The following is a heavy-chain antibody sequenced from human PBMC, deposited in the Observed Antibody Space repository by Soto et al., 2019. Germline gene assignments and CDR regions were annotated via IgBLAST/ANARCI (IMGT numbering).Heavy chain of an antibody. CDR3: AGGPTWYYYAA. CDR1: GGSISSYY. CDR2: IYYSGST. D-gene: IGHD3-10*01. Sequence: QVQLQESGPGLVKPSETLSLTCTVSGGSISSYYWSWIRQPPGKGLEWIGYIYYSGSTNYNPSLNSQVTISVDTSKNQFSLKLSSVTAADTAVYYCAGGPTWYYYAAGGQGTLVTVSS. J-gene: IGHJ4*02. V-gene: IGHV4-59*01.